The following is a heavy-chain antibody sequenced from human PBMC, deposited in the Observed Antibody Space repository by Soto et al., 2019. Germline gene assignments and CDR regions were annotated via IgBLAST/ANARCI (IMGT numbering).Heavy chain of an antibody. Sequence: SVKVSCKASGFTFTSSAVQWVRQARGQRLEWIGWIVVGSGNTNYAQKFQERVTITRDMFTSTAYMELSSLRSEDTAVYYCAAEKGPYYYDSSGSGSFDYWGQGTLVTVSS. J-gene: IGHJ4*02. CDR3: AAEKGPYYYDSSGSGSFDY. V-gene: IGHV1-58*01. CDR1: GFTFTSSA. CDR2: IVVGSGNT. D-gene: IGHD3-22*01.